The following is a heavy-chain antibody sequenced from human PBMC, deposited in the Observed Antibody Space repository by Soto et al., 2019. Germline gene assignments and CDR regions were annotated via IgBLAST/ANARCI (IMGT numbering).Heavy chain of an antibody. CDR2: ISGSGGTT. Sequence: GGSLRLSCPASAFTFTTCAMSWVRQAPGKGLGWVSAISGSGGTTYYADSVKGRFTISADNSKTTLYLQLNSLRAEDTAVYYCAVRYSGSSMYYYYYGMDVWGQGTTVTVSS. D-gene: IGHD6-6*01. V-gene: IGHV3-23*01. J-gene: IGHJ6*02. CDR1: AFTFTTCA. CDR3: AVRYSGSSMYYYYYGMDV.